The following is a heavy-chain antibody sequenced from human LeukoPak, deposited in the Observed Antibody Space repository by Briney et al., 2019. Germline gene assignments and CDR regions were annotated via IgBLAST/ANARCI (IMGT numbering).Heavy chain of an antibody. D-gene: IGHD2-2*01. V-gene: IGHV1-18*04. CDR1: GYTFTSYG. J-gene: IGHJ4*02. CDR2: ISAYNGNT. CDR3: AFYCSSTSCYGADFDY. Sequence: GASVKVSCKASGYTFTSYGISWVRQAPGQGLEWMGWISAYNGNTNYAQKLQGRVTVTTDTSTSTAYMELRSLRSDDTAVYYCAFYCSSTSCYGADFDYWGQGTLVTVSS.